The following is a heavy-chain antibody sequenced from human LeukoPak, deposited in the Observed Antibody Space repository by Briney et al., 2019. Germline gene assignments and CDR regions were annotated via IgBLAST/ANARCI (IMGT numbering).Heavy chain of an antibody. CDR2: ISTSSSYI. D-gene: IGHD6-19*01. CDR3: ARDIQTVAGSSSNFHY. V-gene: IGHV3-21*01. Sequence: GGSLRLSCAASGFTFSSYNMNWVRQAPGKGLEWVSPISTSSSYIYFADSVKGRFTISRNNAKNSLYLQMNSLRAEDTAVYYCARDIQTVAGSSSNFHYWGQGTLVTVSS. J-gene: IGHJ4*02. CDR1: GFTFSSYN.